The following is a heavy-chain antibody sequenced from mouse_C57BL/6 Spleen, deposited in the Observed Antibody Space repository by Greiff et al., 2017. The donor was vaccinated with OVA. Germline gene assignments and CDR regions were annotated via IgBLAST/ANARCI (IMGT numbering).Heavy chain of an antibody. CDR1: GYTFTSYW. D-gene: IGHD1-2*01. J-gene: IGHJ4*01. CDR2: IDPNRGGT. CDR3: ARYDVLRPAMDY. V-gene: IGHV1-72*01. Sequence: QVQLQQPGAELVKPGASVKLSCKASGYTFTSYWMHWVKQRPGRGLEWIGRIDPNRGGTKYNEKFKSKATLTVDKPSSTAYMQLSRRTSEDSAVDYLARYDVLRPAMDYWGQGTSVTVSS.